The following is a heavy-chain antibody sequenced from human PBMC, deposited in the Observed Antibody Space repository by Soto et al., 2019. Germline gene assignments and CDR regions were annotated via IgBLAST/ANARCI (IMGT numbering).Heavy chain of an antibody. CDR2: ISSSGSII. CDR3: ARGCSGSCWFEY. V-gene: IGHV3-48*01. J-gene: IGHJ4*02. D-gene: IGHD6-13*01. CDR1: GFTFSSYS. Sequence: EVQLVESGGGLVQPGGSLRLSCAASGFTFSSYSMAWVRQAPGKGLEWLSYISSSGSIITYGDSVKGRITVSRDNGKNSLYLHLDSLRAEDTALYSCARGCSGSCWFEYWGQGTPVTVSS.